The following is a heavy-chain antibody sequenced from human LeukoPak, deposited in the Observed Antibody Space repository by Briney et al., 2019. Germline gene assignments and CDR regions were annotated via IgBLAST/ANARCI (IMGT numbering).Heavy chain of an antibody. CDR1: GGSMSNYY. V-gene: IGHV4-59*08. CDR2: IYYTGST. CDR3: ARRGDSSGYSLGAFDI. D-gene: IGHD3-22*01. J-gene: IGHJ3*02. Sequence: SETLSLTCTVSGGSMSNYYGSWIRQPPGKGLEWIAYIYYTGSTYYNPSLKSRVTISVDTSKNQFSLKLSSVTAADTAVYYCARRGDSSGYSLGAFDIWGQGTMVTVSS.